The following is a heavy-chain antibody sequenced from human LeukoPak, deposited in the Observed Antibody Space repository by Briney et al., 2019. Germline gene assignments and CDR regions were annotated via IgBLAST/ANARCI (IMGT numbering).Heavy chain of an antibody. CDR2: IYPGDSDT. CDR3: ARPGITGTTTGFLDY. Sequence: GESLKISCKGSGYFFTNYWIGWVRQMPGKGLEWMGSIYPGDSDTRYSPSFQGQVTISADKSISTAYLQWSSLKASDTAMYYCARPGITGTTTGFLDYWGQGTLVTVSS. CDR1: GYFFTNYW. V-gene: IGHV5-51*01. J-gene: IGHJ4*02. D-gene: IGHD1-7*01.